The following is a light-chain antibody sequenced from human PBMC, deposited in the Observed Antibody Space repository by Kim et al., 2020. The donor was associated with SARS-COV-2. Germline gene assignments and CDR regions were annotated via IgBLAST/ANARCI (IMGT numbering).Light chain of an antibody. CDR2: DVS. V-gene: IGLV2-14*01. J-gene: IGLJ2*01. Sequence: QSALTQPASVSGSPGQSITISCTGTSSDVGGYKYVSWCQQHPGKAPKLMIYDVSKRPSGVSNRFSGSKSGNTASLTISGLQAEDEADYYCSSYTSSTTWVFGGGPQLTVL. CDR1: SSDVGGYKY. CDR3: SSYTSSTTWV.